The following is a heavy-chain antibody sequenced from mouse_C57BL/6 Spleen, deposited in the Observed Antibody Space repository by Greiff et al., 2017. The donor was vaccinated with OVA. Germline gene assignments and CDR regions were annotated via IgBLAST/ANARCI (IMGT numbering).Heavy chain of an antibody. Sequence: QVQLQQSGAELMKPGASVKLSCKATGYTFTGYWIEWVKQRPGHGLEWIGEILPGSGSPKYNEKFKGKATFTADTSSNTAYMQLSSLTTEDSAIYYGAGRDYYGRGYFDYWGQGTTLTVSS. CDR3: AGRDYYGRGYFDY. V-gene: IGHV1-9*01. J-gene: IGHJ2*01. CDR2: ILPGSGSP. D-gene: IGHD1-1*01. CDR1: GYTFTGYW.